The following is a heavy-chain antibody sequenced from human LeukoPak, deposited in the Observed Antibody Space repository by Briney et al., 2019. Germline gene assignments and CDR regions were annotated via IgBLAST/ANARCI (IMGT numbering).Heavy chain of an antibody. D-gene: IGHD2-21*02. CDR1: GYTFTRHD. J-gene: IGHJ3*02. V-gene: IGHV1-8*01. CDR2: INPNSKNT. CDR3: ARAIPFRYLLGGDYYERSSHGFDI. Sequence: GASVTVSCKASGYTFTRHDVNWVRQAPGPGLEWMGWINPNSKNTGYAQKFQGRVTLTTDTSTSTAYMELSSLDSEDTAVYYCARAIPFRYLLGGDYYERSSHGFDIWGQGTMITVSS.